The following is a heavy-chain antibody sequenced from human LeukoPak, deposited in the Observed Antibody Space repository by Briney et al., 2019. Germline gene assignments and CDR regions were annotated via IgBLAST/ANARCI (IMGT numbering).Heavy chain of an antibody. V-gene: IGHV4-4*07. J-gene: IGHJ5*02. CDR1: GGSINSYSSYY. CDR2: IYSSGST. Sequence: SETLSLTCTVSGGSINSYSSYYWSWIRQPAGKGLEWIGRIYSSGSTNYNPSLKSRVTMSVLTSKNQFSLKLNSVTAADTAVYYCARDQGALRSFDPWGQGTLVTVSS. D-gene: IGHD3-16*01. CDR3: ARDQGALRSFDP.